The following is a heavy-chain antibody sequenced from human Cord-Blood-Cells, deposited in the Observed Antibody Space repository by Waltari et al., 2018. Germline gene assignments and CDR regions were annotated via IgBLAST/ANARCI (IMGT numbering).Heavy chain of an antibody. CDR3: ARGELGYAFDI. CDR1: GGSISSGGYS. Sequence: LSLTCAVSGGSISSGGYSWSWIRQPPGKGLEWIGYIYHSGSTYYNPSLKSRVTISVDRSKNQFSLKLSSVTAADTAVYYCARGELGYAFDIWGQGTMVTVSS. D-gene: IGHD7-27*01. CDR2: IYHSGST. J-gene: IGHJ3*02. V-gene: IGHV4-30-2*01.